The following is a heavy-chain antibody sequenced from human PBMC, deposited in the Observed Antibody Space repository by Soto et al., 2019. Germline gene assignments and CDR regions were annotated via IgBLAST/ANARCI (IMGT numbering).Heavy chain of an antibody. CDR3: ARAWGYCSSTSCYLLDY. V-gene: IGHV3-21*01. D-gene: IGHD2-2*01. CDR2: ISSSSSYI. J-gene: IGHJ4*02. CDR1: GFTFSSYS. Sequence: EVQLVESGGGLVKPGGSLRLSCAASGFTFSSYSMNWVRQAPGKGLEWVSSISSSSSYIYYVDSVKGRFTISRDNAKNSLYLQMNSLRAEDTAVYYCARAWGYCSSTSCYLLDYWGQGTLVTVSS.